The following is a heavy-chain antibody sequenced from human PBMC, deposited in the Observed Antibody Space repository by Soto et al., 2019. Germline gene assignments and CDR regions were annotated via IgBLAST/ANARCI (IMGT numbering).Heavy chain of an antibody. CDR2: IYYSGNT. D-gene: IGHD2-2*01. V-gene: IGHV4-39*01. CDR1: GGSISSTNYY. CDR3: AGHRSVVVVPAPIHWFDP. Sequence: QLQLQESGPGLVKPSETLSLTCTVSGGSISSTNYYWGWIRQPPGKGLEWIGSIYYSGNTYYNPSLKSRVTISVDTSKNQFSLNLTSVPAADPAVYSCAGHRSVVVVPAPIHWFDPWGQGALVTVSS. J-gene: IGHJ5*02.